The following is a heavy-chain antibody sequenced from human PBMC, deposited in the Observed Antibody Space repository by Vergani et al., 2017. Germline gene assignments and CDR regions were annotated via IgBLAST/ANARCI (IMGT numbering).Heavy chain of an antibody. CDR1: GITFKNDW. D-gene: IGHD2-2*02. J-gene: IGHJ4*02. V-gene: IGHV3-15*01. Sequence: EVQVVEPGGGLIKPGGSLRLPCVVSGITFKNDWINWVRQAPGKGLEWIGRIRNKNDGGTADYAAPLKGRFTISRDDSKDSAFLLVNNLKTEDTAVYFCYTDYHDYWGQGTLVTVSS. CDR2: IRNKNDGGTA. CDR3: YTDYHDY.